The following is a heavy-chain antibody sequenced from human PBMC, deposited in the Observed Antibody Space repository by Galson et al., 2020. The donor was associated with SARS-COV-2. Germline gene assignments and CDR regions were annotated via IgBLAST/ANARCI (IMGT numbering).Heavy chain of an antibody. Sequence: GGSLRLSCAASGFTFDDYAMHWVRQAPGTGLEWVSGISWNSGSIGYADSVKGRFTISRDNAKNSLYLQMNSLRAEDTALYYCAAGGETLGYWGQGTLVTVSS. J-gene: IGHJ4*02. D-gene: IGHD3-16*01. CDR1: GFTFDDYA. CDR3: AAGGETLGY. CDR2: ISWNSGSI. V-gene: IGHV3-9*01.